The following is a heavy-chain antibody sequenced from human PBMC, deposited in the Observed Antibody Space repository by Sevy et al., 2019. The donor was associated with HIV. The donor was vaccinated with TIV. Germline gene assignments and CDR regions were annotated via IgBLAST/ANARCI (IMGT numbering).Heavy chain of an antibody. V-gene: IGHV3-23*01. J-gene: IGHJ5*02. Sequence: QAAGSLRLSCIASGFRFSAFGMAWVRQAAGEGLEWVSGINGGGGSTYFRNSVKGRFTVSRDNSKNTVYLQMNSLRADDTAVYYCAKAPYYDFWSHNYNNWFDPWGQGTLVTVSS. D-gene: IGHD3-3*01. CDR1: GFRFSAFG. CDR3: AKAPYYDFWSHNYNNWFDP. CDR2: INGGGGST.